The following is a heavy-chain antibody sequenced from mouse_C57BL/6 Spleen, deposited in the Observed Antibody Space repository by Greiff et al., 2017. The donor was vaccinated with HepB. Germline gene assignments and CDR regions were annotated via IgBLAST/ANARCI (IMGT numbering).Heavy chain of an antibody. D-gene: IGHD2-4*01. CDR1: GYTFTDHT. CDR2: IYPRDGST. V-gene: IGHV1-78*01. CDR3: AREVDYDDGYYFDD. Sequence: VQLQQSDAELVKPGASVKISCTVSGYTFTDHTIHWMKQRPEQGLEWIGYIYPRDGSTNYNEKFKGKATLTADKSSSTAYMQLNSLTSEDSAVYFCAREVDYDDGYYFDDWGQGTTLTVSS. J-gene: IGHJ2*01.